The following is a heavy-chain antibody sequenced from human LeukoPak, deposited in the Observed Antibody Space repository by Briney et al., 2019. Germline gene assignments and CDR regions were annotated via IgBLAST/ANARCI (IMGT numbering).Heavy chain of an antibody. CDR2: ISGSGGST. CDR3: AKLGGIAAAAQNP. J-gene: IGHJ5*02. D-gene: IGHD6-13*01. CDR1: GFTFSSYA. Sequence: GGSLRLSCAASGFTFSSYAMSWVRRPQGRGREWVSAISGSGGSTYYADSVKGRFTISRDNSKNTLYLQMNSLRAEDTAVYYCAKLGGIAAAAQNPWGQGTLVTVSS. V-gene: IGHV3-23*01.